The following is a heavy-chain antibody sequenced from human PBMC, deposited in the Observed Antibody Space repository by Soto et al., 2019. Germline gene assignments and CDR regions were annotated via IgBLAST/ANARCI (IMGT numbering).Heavy chain of an antibody. J-gene: IGHJ6*02. CDR2: IKQDGSEK. CDR1: GFTFSSYW. Sequence: EVQLVESGGGLVQPGGSLRLSCAASGFTFSSYWMSWVRQAPGKGLEWVANIKQDGSEKYYVDSVKGRFTISRDNAKNSLYLQMNGLRAEDTAVYYCARDSVDTAMVLAHYFYYGMDVWGQGTTVTVSS. V-gene: IGHV3-7*01. CDR3: ARDSVDTAMVLAHYFYYGMDV. D-gene: IGHD5-18*01.